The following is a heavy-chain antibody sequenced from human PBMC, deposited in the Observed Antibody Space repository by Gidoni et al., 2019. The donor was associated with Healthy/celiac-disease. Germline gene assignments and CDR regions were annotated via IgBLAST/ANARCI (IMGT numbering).Heavy chain of an antibody. Sequence: QLQLQESGPGLVKPSETLSLTCTVSGGSISSSSYYWGWIRQPPGKGLEWIGSIYYSGSTYYNPSLKSRVTISADTSKNQFSLKLSSVTAADTAVYYCARHDILTGYLDYWGQGTLVTVSS. J-gene: IGHJ4*02. CDR1: GGSISSSSYY. CDR3: ARHDILTGYLDY. D-gene: IGHD3-9*01. CDR2: IYYSGST. V-gene: IGHV4-39*01.